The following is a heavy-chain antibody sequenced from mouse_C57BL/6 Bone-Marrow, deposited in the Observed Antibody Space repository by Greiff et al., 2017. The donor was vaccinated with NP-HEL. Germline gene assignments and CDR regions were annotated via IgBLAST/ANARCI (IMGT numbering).Heavy chain of an antibody. V-gene: IGHV3-6*01. CDR2: IRYDGSN. Sequence: EVKLMESGPGLVKPSQSLSLTCSVTGYSITSGYYWNWIRQFPGNKLGWMGYIRYDGSNNYNPSLKNRISITRDTSKNQLFLKLKSVTTEDTATYYCARIYDGYFYWGQGTLVTVSA. J-gene: IGHJ3*01. CDR1: GYSITSGYY. CDR3: ARIYDGYFY. D-gene: IGHD2-3*01.